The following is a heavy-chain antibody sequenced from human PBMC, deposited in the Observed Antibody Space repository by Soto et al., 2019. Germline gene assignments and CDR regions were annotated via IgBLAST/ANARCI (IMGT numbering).Heavy chain of an antibody. J-gene: IGHJ5*02. CDR1: GFTFSSYW. CDR3: AKDPLKYSSSWYLEWWFDP. D-gene: IGHD6-13*01. V-gene: IGHV3-7*05. CDR2: IKQDGSDK. Sequence: GGSLRLSCAASGFTFSSYWMTWVRQAPGKGLEWVANIKQDGSDKYYVDSVKGRFTISRDNSKNTVYLQMNSLRVEDTAVYYCAKDPLKYSSSWYLEWWFDPWGQGTLVTVSS.